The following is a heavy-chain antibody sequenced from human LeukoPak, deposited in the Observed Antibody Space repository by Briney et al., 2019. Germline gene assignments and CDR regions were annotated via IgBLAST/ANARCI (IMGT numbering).Heavy chain of an antibody. CDR1: GFTFSSYG. D-gene: IGHD3-22*01. CDR2: IWYDGINK. Sequence: QPGGSLRLSCAVSGFTFSSYGMHWVRQAPGKGLEWVAVIWYDGINKYYADSVKGRFTISRDNSKNTLYLQMNSLRDEDTAVYYCARVGYSYDSSGYYYADYWGQGTLVTVSS. V-gene: IGHV3-33*01. CDR3: ARVGYSYDSSGYYYADY. J-gene: IGHJ4*02.